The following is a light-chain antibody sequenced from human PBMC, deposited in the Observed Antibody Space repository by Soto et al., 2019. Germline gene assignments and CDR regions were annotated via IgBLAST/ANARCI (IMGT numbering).Light chain of an antibody. CDR3: SLTDTGTRI. V-gene: IGLV7-46*01. CDR2: DTS. J-gene: IGLJ2*01. Sequence: QAVVTQEPSLTVSPGGTVTFTCGSSTGPVTSGHFPYWFQQKPGQAPRTLICDTSNRHSWTPARFSGSLLGDKAALTLSGALTEDEAEYYCSLTDTGTRIFGGGTKLTVL. CDR1: TGPVTSGHF.